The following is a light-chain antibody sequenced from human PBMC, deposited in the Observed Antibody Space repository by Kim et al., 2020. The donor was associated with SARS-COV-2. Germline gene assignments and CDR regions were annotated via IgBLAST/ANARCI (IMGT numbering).Light chain of an antibody. CDR2: KAS. Sequence: DIQMTQSPSTLSASVGDRVTITCRASQSISSWLAWYQQKPGKAPKLLIYKASSLESGVPSRFSGRGSGTEFTLTISSLQPDDFATYYCQQYNSYSPWTFGQGTKVDIK. CDR1: QSISSW. V-gene: IGKV1-5*03. CDR3: QQYNSYSPWT. J-gene: IGKJ1*01.